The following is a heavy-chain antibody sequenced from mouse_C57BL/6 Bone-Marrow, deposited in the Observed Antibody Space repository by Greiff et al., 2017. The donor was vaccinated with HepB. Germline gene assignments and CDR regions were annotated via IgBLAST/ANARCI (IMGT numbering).Heavy chain of an antibody. Sequence: QVQLQQSDAELVKPGASVKISCKVSGYTFTDHTIHWMKQRPEQGLEWIGYIYPRDGSTKYNEKFKGKATLTADKSSSTAYMKLNSLTSEDSAVYICARGKTCYGSCAAWFAYWGQGTLVTVSA. V-gene: IGHV1-78*01. D-gene: IGHD1-1*01. J-gene: IGHJ3*01. CDR3: ARGKTCYGSCAAWFAY. CDR1: GYTFTDHT. CDR2: IYPRDGST.